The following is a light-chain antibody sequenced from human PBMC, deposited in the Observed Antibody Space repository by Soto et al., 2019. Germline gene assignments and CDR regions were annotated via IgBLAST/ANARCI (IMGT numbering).Light chain of an antibody. CDR1: SSNIGAGYD. CDR3: HSYDSSLSGSI. J-gene: IGLJ2*01. CDR2: ADN. Sequence: QSVLTQPPSLSGAPGQRVTISCTGSSSNIGAGYDVHWYQQLPGTAPTLLIYADNRRPSGVPDRFSGSKSGTSASLAITRLQAEDEADYYCHSYDSSLSGSIFGGGTKLTVL. V-gene: IGLV1-40*01.